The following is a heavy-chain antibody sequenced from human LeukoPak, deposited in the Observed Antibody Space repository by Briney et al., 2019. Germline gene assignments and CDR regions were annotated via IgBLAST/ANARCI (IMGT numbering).Heavy chain of an antibody. J-gene: IGHJ4*02. V-gene: IGHV4-59*08. CDR3: ARLGGYSSSWNPYDY. D-gene: IGHD6-13*01. CDR2: IYYSGST. Sequence: SETLSLTCTVSGGSISSYYWSWIRQPPGKGLGWIGYIYYSGSTNYNPSLKSRVTISVDTSKNQFSLKLSSVTAADTAVYYCARLGGYSSSWNPYDYWGQGTLVTVSS. CDR1: GGSISSYY.